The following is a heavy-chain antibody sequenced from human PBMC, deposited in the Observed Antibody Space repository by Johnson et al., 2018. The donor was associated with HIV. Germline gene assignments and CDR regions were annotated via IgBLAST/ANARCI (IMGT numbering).Heavy chain of an antibody. CDR1: GFTFSSYA. V-gene: IGHV3-23*04. CDR2: ISGSGGST. CDR3: AKVSSQSSSWYDPFDI. J-gene: IGHJ3*02. Sequence: VQLVESGGGVVQPGRSLRLSCAASGFTFSSYAMSWVRQAPGKGLEWVSAISGSGGSTYYADSVKGRFTISRDNSKNTLYLQMNSLRAEDTAVYYCAKVSSQSSSWYDPFDIWGQGTMVTVSS. D-gene: IGHD6-13*01.